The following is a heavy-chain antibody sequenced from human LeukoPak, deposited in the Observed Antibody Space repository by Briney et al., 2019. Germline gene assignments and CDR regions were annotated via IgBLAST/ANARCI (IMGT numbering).Heavy chain of an antibody. V-gene: IGHV3-21*04. D-gene: IGHD3-3*01. CDR3: AKVEDDFHYYYGMDV. J-gene: IGHJ6*02. CDR1: GFTFSSYS. Sequence: GGSLRLSCAASGFTFSSYSMNWVRQAPGKGLEWVSSISSSSYIYYADSVKGRFTISRDNAKNSLYLQMNSLRAEDTAVYYCAKVEDDFHYYYGMDVWGQGTTVTVSS. CDR2: ISSSSYI.